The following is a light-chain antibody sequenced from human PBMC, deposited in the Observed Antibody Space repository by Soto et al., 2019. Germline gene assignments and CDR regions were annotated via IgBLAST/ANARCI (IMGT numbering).Light chain of an antibody. Sequence: QSALTQPPSASGSPGQSVTISCTGTSSDVGAYSYVSWYQQHPGKAPKLMIYEVSKRPSGVPDRFSGSKSGNTASLTVSGLQAEDEADYYCRSYAGSNNFVVFGGGTKLTVL. CDR1: SSDVGAYSY. J-gene: IGLJ2*01. V-gene: IGLV2-8*01. CDR3: RSYAGSNNFVV. CDR2: EVS.